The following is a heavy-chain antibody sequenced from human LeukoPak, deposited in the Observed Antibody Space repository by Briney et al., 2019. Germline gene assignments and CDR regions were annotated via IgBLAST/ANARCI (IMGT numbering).Heavy chain of an antibody. CDR2: ISAYNGNT. V-gene: IGHV1-18*01. Sequence: ASVKVSCKASGYTFTSYGISRVRQAPGQGLEWMGWISAYNGNTNYAQKLQGRVTMTTDTSTSTAYMELRSLRSDDTAVYYCARDPTGIAAAAFDHWGQGTLVTVSS. CDR1: GYTFTSYG. J-gene: IGHJ4*02. CDR3: ARDPTGIAAAAFDH. D-gene: IGHD6-13*01.